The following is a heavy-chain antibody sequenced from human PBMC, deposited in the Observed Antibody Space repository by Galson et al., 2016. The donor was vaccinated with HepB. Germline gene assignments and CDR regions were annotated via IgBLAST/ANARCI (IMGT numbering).Heavy chain of an antibody. CDR3: ASLRFKGFDL. V-gene: IGHV3-53*01. J-gene: IGHJ2*01. Sequence: SLRLSCAASGFIVSSNDMSWVRQAPGKGLEWVSVLYSGGSTYYEDSVKGRFTISRDNSKNTLYLQMNSLRAEDTAVYYCASLRFKGFDLWGRGTLVTVSS. CDR1: GFIVSSND. D-gene: IGHD3-3*01. CDR2: LYSGGST.